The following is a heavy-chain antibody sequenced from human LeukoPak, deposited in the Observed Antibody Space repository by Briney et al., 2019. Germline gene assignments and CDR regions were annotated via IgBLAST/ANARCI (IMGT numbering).Heavy chain of an antibody. J-gene: IGHJ4*02. CDR2: ISYDGSNK. CDR3: AKDGASLKYYGSGSYLDY. CDR1: GFTFSSYS. Sequence: GGSLRLSCAASGFTFSSYSMNWVRQAPGKGLEWVAVISYDGSNKYYADSVKGRFTISRDNSKNTLYLQMNSLRAEDTAVYYCAKDGASLKYYGSGSYLDYWGQGTLVTVSS. D-gene: IGHD3-10*01. V-gene: IGHV3-30*18.